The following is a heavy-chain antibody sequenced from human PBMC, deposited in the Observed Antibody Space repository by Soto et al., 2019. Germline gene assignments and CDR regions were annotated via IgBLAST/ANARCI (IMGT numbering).Heavy chain of an antibody. Sequence: QVLLQESGPGLVKTSETLSLTCSVSGASIISYYWSWIRQPPGKGLEWIGYIYHSGSPSYNPSLKSRVTISVDTSKNQLSLRLVSVTAADTALYFCAREDFGSCSSTTCLNWFDPWGQGTLVTVSS. J-gene: IGHJ5*02. CDR1: GASIISYY. D-gene: IGHD2-2*01. CDR2: IYHSGSP. CDR3: AREDFGSCSSTTCLNWFDP. V-gene: IGHV4-59*01.